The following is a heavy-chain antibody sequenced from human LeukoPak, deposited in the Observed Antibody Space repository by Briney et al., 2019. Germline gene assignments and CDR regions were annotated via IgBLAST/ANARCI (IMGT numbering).Heavy chain of an antibody. CDR3: ARDRYYYGSGSYRYYGMDI. CDR2: INPNSGGT. CDR1: GYTFTGYY. D-gene: IGHD3-10*01. V-gene: IGHV1-2*02. J-gene: IGHJ6*02. Sequence: ASVKVSCKASGYTFTGYYMHWVRQAPGQGLEWMGWINPNSGGTNYAQKFQGRVTMTRDTSISTAYMELSRLRSDDTAVYYCARDRYYYGSGSYRYYGMDIWGQGTTVTVSS.